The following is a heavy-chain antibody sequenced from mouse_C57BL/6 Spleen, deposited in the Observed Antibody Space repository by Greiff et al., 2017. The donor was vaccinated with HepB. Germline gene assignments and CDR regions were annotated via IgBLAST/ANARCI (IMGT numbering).Heavy chain of an antibody. CDR1: GYTFTSYW. CDR3: ARGWDGAMDY. V-gene: IGHV1-55*01. J-gene: IGHJ4*01. CDR2: IYPGSGST. Sequence: VQLQQSGAELVKPGASVKMSCKASGYTFTSYWITWVKQRPGQGLEWIGDIYPGSGSTNYNEKFKSKATLTVDTSSSTAYMQLSSLTSDDSAVYYCARGWDGAMDYWGQGTSVTVSS. D-gene: IGHD4-1*01.